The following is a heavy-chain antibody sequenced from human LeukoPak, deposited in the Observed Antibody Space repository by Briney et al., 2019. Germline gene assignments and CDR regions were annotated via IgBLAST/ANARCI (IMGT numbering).Heavy chain of an antibody. J-gene: IGHJ4*02. V-gene: IGHV1-2*02. CDR1: GYTFTSYG. CDR2: INPNTGDT. D-gene: IGHD7-27*01. Sequence: GASVKVSCKASGYTFTSYGISWVRQAPGQGLEWMGWINPNTGDTNYAQRFQGRVTMTRDMSINTAYMELSRLRSDDTAVYYCARDLHWGPDYWGQGTLVTVSS. CDR3: ARDLHWGPDY.